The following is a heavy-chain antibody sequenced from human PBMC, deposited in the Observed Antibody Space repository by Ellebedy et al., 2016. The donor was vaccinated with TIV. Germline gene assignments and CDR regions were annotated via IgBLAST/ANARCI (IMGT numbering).Heavy chain of an antibody. CDR1: GGSVSTGAYQ. Sequence: SETLSLXXTVSGGSVSTGAYQWNWIRQRPGKGLEWIGQIHLSGSTTYNPSLKSRVTISVDTSKKQFSLNLNSVTAADTALYYCARRKPVAGNVFDIWGQGTLVTVSS. J-gene: IGHJ3*02. V-gene: IGHV4-61*08. CDR3: ARRKPVAGNVFDI. CDR2: IHLSGST. D-gene: IGHD6-19*01.